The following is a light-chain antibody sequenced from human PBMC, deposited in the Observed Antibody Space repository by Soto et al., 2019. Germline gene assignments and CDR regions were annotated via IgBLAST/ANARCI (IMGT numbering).Light chain of an antibody. CDR3: CSYAGSYTML. J-gene: IGLJ2*01. CDR1: SSDIGGYNY. CDR2: DVN. Sequence: QSALTRPRSVSGSPGQSVTISCTGTSSDIGGYNYVSWYQQHPGKAPKFIIYDVNKRPSGVPDRFSGSKSGTTASLTISGLQADDEADYYCCSYAGSYTMLFGGGTKLTVL. V-gene: IGLV2-11*01.